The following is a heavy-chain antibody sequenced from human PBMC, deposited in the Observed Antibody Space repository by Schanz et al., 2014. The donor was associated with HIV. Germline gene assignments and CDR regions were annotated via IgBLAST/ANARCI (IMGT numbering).Heavy chain of an antibody. CDR1: GISLSRYN. Sequence: VQLVESGGGLVKPGGSLRLSCAASGISLSRYNMNWVRQAPGKGPEWASALSGGNDDTFYADYADSVKGRFTISRDNSKNTLYLQMNSLRAEDTAVYYCTKEVPPDVWGQGTTVTVSS. D-gene: IGHD1-1*01. CDR3: TKEVPPDV. J-gene: IGHJ6*02. V-gene: IGHV3-23*04. CDR2: LSGGNDDT.